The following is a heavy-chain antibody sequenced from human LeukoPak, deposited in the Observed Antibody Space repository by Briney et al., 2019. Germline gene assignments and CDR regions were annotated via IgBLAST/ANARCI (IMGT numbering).Heavy chain of an antibody. D-gene: IGHD3-10*01. CDR3: ARRRFTMVRGVIIEEEPYSYYYMDV. CDR1: GYTFTSYG. V-gene: IGHV1-18*01. CDR2: ITASNGNT. Sequence: GASVKVSCKASGYTFTSYGISWVRQAPGQGFEWMGWITASNGNTNYAQKLQGRVTMTTDTSTSTAYMELRSLRSDDTAVYYCARRRFTMVRGVIIEEEPYSYYYMDVWGKGTTVTVSS. J-gene: IGHJ6*03.